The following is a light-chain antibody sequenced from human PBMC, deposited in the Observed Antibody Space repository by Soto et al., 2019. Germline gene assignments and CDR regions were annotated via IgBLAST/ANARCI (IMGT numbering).Light chain of an antibody. J-gene: IGKJ1*01. V-gene: IGKV1-39*01. CDR2: AAS. CDR3: QQDYYLPWP. Sequence: DIQMKQSPASLSASVGDRVTITCRASQSISSYLNWYQQKPGKAPKLLIYAASSLQSGVPSRFSGSGSETDFTLTISSLQPEDFAVYYCQQDYYLPWPFGHGTKVDIK. CDR1: QSISSY.